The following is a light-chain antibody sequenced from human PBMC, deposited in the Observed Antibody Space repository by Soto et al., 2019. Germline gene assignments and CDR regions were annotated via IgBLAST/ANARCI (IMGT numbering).Light chain of an antibody. CDR3: PSYDSSLSFYV. J-gene: IGLJ1*01. Sequence: QSVLTQPPSVSGAPGQRVTISFTGSSSNIGAGYDVHWYQQLPGTAPKLLIYGNSNRPSGVPDRFSGSKSGTSASLAITGLQAEDEADYYCPSYDSSLSFYVFGTGTKVTVL. V-gene: IGLV1-40*01. CDR1: SSNIGAGYD. CDR2: GNS.